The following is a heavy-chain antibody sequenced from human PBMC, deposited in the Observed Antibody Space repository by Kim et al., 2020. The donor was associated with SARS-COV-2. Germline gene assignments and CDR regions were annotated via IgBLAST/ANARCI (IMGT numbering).Heavy chain of an antibody. CDR1: GGSISSGESH. Sequence: SETLSLTCTVSGGSISSGESHWSWIRQPPGKGLEWIGYISYSGGTSYSPSLRSRVTISSDTSRNQFSLNLYSVTAADTAIYYCVMVLTGTSCYDCWGQGT. CDR2: ISYSGGT. V-gene: IGHV4-30-4*01. D-gene: IGHD2-2*01. J-gene: IGHJ4*02. CDR3: VMVLTGTSCYDC.